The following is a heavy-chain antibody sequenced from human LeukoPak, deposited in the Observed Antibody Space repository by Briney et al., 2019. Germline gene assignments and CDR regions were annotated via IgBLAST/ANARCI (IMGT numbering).Heavy chain of an antibody. CDR2: IYTSGST. CDR1: GGSISSYY. V-gene: IGHV4-4*07. Sequence: SETLSLTCTVSGGSISSYYWSWIRQPAGKGLEWIGRIYTSGSTNYNPSLKSRVTMSVDTSKNQFSLKLSSVTAADTAVYYCARDLNYYDSSGYSYYYYYMDVWGKGPTVTVSS. CDR3: ARDLNYYDSSGYSYYYYYMDV. D-gene: IGHD3-22*01. J-gene: IGHJ6*03.